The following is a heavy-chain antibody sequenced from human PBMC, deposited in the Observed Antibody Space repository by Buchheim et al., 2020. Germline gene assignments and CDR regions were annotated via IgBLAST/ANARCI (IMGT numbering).Heavy chain of an antibody. J-gene: IGHJ4*02. D-gene: IGHD6-13*01. CDR1: GDSISNYDNF. CDR2: MFFRGNT. Sequence: QVQLQESGPGLVKPSQTLSLTCSVSGDSISNYDNFWIWLRKPPGKGLEWIGHMFFRGNTDYNPSLKSRISISVDTSKNQFSLKVKSVTAADTAVYYCARTLDFDSRSYFYWGQGTL. V-gene: IGHV4-30-4*01. CDR3: ARTLDFDSRSYFY.